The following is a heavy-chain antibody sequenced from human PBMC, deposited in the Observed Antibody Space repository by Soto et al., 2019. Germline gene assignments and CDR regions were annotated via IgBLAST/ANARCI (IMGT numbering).Heavy chain of an antibody. Sequence: GGSLRLSCAASGFTFSSYGMHWVRQAPGKGLEWVAVISYDGSNKYYADSVKGRFTISRDNSKNTLYLQMNSLRAEDTAVYYCAKNRDWYYDFWSGYYTLWGQGTLVTVSS. CDR1: GFTFSSYG. CDR3: AKNRDWYYDFWSGYYTL. CDR2: ISYDGSNK. D-gene: IGHD3-3*01. J-gene: IGHJ4*02. V-gene: IGHV3-30*18.